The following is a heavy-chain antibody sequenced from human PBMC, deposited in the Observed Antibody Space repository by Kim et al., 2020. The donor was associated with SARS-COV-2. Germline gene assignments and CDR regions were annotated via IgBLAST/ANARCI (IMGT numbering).Heavy chain of an antibody. D-gene: IGHD3-3*01. V-gene: IGHV3-23*01. CDR3: AKETSFWTSTYYFDN. CDR1: GFTFSSYV. CDR2: ISGSTGRT. Sequence: GGSLRLSCAASGFTFSSYVMSWVRQAPGKGLEWVSGISGSTGRTDYADSVKGRFTISRDNSKNTLNLQMNSLRVEDTAVYYCAKETSFWTSTYYFDNWGQGTLVTVSS. J-gene: IGHJ4*02.